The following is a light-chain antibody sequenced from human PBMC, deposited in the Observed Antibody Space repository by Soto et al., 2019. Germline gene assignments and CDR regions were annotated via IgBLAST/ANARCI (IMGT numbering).Light chain of an antibody. J-gene: IGKJ2*01. V-gene: IGKV3-15*01. CDR1: QSVGSN. CDR3: QQYNNWPPFT. Sequence: EIVMTQSPATLSVSPGERATLSCGASQSVGSNLAWYQQKPGQAPRLLIYGASTRAIGIPARFSGSGSGTEFTLTLSSLQSEDFTVYYCQQYNNWPPFTFGQGTKLEMK. CDR2: GAS.